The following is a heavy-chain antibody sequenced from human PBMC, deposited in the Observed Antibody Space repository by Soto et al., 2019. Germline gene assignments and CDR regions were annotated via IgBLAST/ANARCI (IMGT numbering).Heavy chain of an antibody. V-gene: IGHV4-39*01. CDR3: ASAYDSSGYQRNYYYYGMDV. D-gene: IGHD3-22*01. Sequence: SETLSLTCTVSGGSISSSSYYWGWIRQPPGKGLEWIGSIYYSGSTYYNPSLKSRVTISVDTSKNQFSLKLSSVTAADTAVYYCASAYDSSGYQRNYYYYGMDVWGQGTTVTVSS. CDR1: GGSISSSSYY. J-gene: IGHJ6*02. CDR2: IYYSGST.